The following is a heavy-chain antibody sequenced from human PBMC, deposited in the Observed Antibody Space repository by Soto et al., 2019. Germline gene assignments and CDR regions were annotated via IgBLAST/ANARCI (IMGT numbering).Heavy chain of an antibody. CDR1: GYSFTSYW. D-gene: IGHD3-3*01. CDR2: IDPSDSYT. J-gene: IGHJ4*02. V-gene: IGHV5-10-1*01. Sequence: GESLKISCKGSGYSFTSYWISWVRQMPGKGLEWMGRIDPSDSYTNYSPSFQGHVTISADKSISTAYLQWSSLKASDTAMYYCARHNLYYDFWSGYEDYWGQGTLVTVSS. CDR3: ARHNLYYDFWSGYEDY.